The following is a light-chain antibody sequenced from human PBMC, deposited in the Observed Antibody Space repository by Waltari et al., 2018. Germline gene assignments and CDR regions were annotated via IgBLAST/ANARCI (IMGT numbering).Light chain of an antibody. V-gene: IGKV3-15*01. J-gene: IGKJ4*01. CDR2: GAS. CDR1: QSVYSN. CDR3: QQYHDWPPVT. Sequence: TMMTQSQATLSVSQGERVTLSCRASQSVYSNLAWYQQKPGQAPRLLIYGASTRATGIPVRFSGSGSRTEFTLTISSLQSEDFAIYFCQQYHDWPPVTFGGGTKVEIK.